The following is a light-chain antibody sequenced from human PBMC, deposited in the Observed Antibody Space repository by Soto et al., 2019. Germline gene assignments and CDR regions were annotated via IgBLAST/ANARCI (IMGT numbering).Light chain of an antibody. V-gene: IGKV3-20*01. Sequence: EVVLTQSPGTLSLSPGERATLSCRVSQSVSSNYFAWYQQKPGQAPRLLIYGASSRATGIPDRFSGSGSGTDFTLTISRLEPEDYAVYYCQQYGHSLWTFGQGTKVDIK. CDR3: QQYGHSLWT. CDR1: QSVSSNY. CDR2: GAS. J-gene: IGKJ1*01.